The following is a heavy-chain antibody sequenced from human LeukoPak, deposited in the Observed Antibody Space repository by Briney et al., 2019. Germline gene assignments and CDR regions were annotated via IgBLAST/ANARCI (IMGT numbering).Heavy chain of an antibody. J-gene: IGHJ4*02. Sequence: SETLSLTCTVSGGSIRRSSYYWGWIRQPPGKGLEWIGSIYYSGSTYYNPSLKSRVTISVDTSKNQFSLKLSSVTAADTAVYYCAGGEVVPAALFDYWGQGTLVTVSS. D-gene: IGHD2-2*01. CDR1: GGSIRRSSYY. V-gene: IGHV4-39*07. CDR3: AGGEVVPAALFDY. CDR2: IYYSGST.